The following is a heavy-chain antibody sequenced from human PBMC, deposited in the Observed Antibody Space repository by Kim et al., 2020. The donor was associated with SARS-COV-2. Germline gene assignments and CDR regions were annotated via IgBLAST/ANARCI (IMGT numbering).Heavy chain of an antibody. CDR2: IYYSGST. J-gene: IGHJ4*02. V-gene: IGHV4-39*01. CDR1: GGSISSSSYY. D-gene: IGHD3-9*01. CDR3: ARLSAGLRYFDWLFGPIDY. Sequence: SETLSLTCTVSGGSISSSSYYWGWIRQPPGKGLEWIGSIYYSGSTYYNPSLKSRVTISVDTSKNQFSLKLSSVTAADTAVCYCARLSAGLRYFDWLFGPIDYWGQGTLVTVSS.